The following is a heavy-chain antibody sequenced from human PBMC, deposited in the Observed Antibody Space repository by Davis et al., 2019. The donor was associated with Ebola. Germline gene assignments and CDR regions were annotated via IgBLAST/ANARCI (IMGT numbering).Heavy chain of an antibody. J-gene: IGHJ5*02. CDR3: ARELTMVRGVIITWFDP. V-gene: IGHV1-69*13. D-gene: IGHD3-10*01. CDR2: IIPIFGTA. CDR1: GGTFSSYA. Sequence: AASVKVSCKASGGTFSSYAISWVRQAPGQGLEWMGGIIPIFGTANYAQKFQGRVTIIADESTSTAYMELRSLRSDDTAVYYCARELTMVRGVIITWFDPWGQGTLVTVSS.